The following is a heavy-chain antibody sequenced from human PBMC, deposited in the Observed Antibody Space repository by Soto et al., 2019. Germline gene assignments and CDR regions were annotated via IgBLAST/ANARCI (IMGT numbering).Heavy chain of an antibody. J-gene: IGHJ1*01. V-gene: IGHV3-21*06. CDR1: VFMCSAYT. Sequence: GGSLRLSCAASVFMCSAYTMNWVRQAPGKGLEWLSSISDDSSYIDYADSLRGRFTVSRDNARNSLYLQIDSLGVEDTAVYYCATPYYFNHWGPGTLVTVSS. CDR3: ATPYYFNH. CDR2: ISDDSSYI. D-gene: IGHD3-16*01.